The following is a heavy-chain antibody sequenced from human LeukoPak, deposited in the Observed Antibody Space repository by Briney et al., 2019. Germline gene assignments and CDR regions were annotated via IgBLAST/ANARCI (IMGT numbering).Heavy chain of an antibody. CDR2: ISGSGGST. V-gene: IGHV3-23*01. D-gene: IGHD2-2*01. CDR1: EFTFSSYA. CDR3: AKDRRGVVPAADRSPLFWFDP. Sequence: GGSLRLSCAAPEFTFSSYAMSWVRQAPGKGLEWVSVISGSGGSTYYADSVKGRFTISRDNSKNTLYLQMNSLRAEDTAVYYCAKDRRGVVPAADRSPLFWFDPWGQGTLVTVSS. J-gene: IGHJ5*02.